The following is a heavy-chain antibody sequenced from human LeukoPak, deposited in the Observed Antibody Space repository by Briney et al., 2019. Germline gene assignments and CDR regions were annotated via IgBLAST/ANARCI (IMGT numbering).Heavy chain of an antibody. V-gene: IGHV3-30-3*01. Sequence: GSLRLSCAASRFTFSSSAMHWVRQAPGKGLEWVAVISHDGRNKYYADSVKGRFTISRDNSKNTLYLQMNSLSAEDTAVYYCARDTMIRGVFDWFDPWGQGALVTVSS. CDR2: ISHDGRNK. CDR3: ARDTMIRGVFDWFDP. CDR1: RFTFSSSA. D-gene: IGHD3-10*01. J-gene: IGHJ5*02.